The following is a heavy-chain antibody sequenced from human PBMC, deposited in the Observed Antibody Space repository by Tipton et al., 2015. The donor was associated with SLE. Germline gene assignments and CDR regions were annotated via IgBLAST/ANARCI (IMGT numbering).Heavy chain of an antibody. Sequence: TLSLTCAVYGGSFSGYYWSWIRQPPGKGLEWIGEINHSGSTNYNPSLKSRVTISVDTSKNQFSLKLSSVTAADTAVYYCATVAPSEYYFDYWGQGTLVTVSS. CDR2: INHSGST. CDR3: ATVAPSEYYFDY. V-gene: IGHV4-34*01. CDR1: GGSFSGYY. J-gene: IGHJ4*02. D-gene: IGHD2-21*01.